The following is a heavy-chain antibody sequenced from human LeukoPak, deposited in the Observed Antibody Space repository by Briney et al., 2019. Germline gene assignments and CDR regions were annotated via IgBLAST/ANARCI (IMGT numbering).Heavy chain of an antibody. V-gene: IGHV4-38-2*02. CDR2: IYHSGST. Sequence: KPSETLSLTCTVSGYSISSGYYWGWIRQPPGKGLEWIGSIYHSGSTYYNPSLKSRVTISVDTSKNQFSLKLSSVTAADTAVYYCARTKRYYYYYMDVWGKGTTVTVSS. D-gene: IGHD2-8*01. CDR1: GYSISSGYY. J-gene: IGHJ6*03. CDR3: ARTKRYYYYYMDV.